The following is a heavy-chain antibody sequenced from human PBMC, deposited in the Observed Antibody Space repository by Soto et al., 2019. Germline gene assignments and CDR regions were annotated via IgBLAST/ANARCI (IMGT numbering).Heavy chain of an antibody. Sequence: EVQMVESGGGLVKPGESLGLSCAASGFTFKNAWMNWVRQAPGKGLEWVGRSKSKTDGGTADYAAPVKGRITISRDDSNNTLYLQMNSLKTEDTAVYYCTPTVVNWGLGTLVTVSS. D-gene: IGHD1-26*01. CDR2: SKSKTDGGTA. CDR3: TPTVVN. CDR1: GFTFKNAW. V-gene: IGHV3-15*07. J-gene: IGHJ4*01.